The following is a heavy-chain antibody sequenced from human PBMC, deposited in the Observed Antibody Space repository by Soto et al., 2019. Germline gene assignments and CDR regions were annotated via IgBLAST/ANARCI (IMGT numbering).Heavy chain of an antibody. CDR2: ISSSSSYI. V-gene: IGHV3-21*01. CDR1: GFTFSSYS. CDR3: ARDLRITFGGVIVPFDY. J-gene: IGHJ4*02. D-gene: IGHD3-16*02. Sequence: EVQLVESGGGLVKPGGSLRLSCAASGFTFSSYSMNWVRQAPGKGLEWVSSISSSSSYIYYADSVKGRFTISRDNAKNSLYLQMNSLRAEDTAVYYCARDLRITFGGVIVPFDYWGQGTLVTVSS.